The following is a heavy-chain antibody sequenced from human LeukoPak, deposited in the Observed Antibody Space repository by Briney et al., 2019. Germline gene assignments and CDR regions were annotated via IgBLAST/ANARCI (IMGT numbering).Heavy chain of an antibody. J-gene: IGHJ4*02. D-gene: IGHD3-10*01. V-gene: IGHV4-59*01. CDR2: IYYSGST. Sequence: SETLSLTCAVSGGSISSYYWSWIRQPPGKGLEWIGYIYYSGSTNYNPSLKSRVTISVDTSKNQFSLKLSAVTAADTAVYYCARGVSGSYPDDFDYGGQGTLVTVS. CDR1: GGSISSYY. CDR3: ARGVSGSYPDDFDY.